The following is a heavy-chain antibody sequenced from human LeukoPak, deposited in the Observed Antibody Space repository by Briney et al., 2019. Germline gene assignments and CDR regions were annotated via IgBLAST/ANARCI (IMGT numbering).Heavy chain of an antibody. Sequence: GESLQISFQGSGYSFTSNYIGWVRQIPAKGLEWMEIIYPGDSSTRYSPSFEGQVTISADKSTSTAYLEWSSLKASDTAMYYCAVRSVRYFESWGQGTLVTVSP. V-gene: IGHV5-51*01. CDR3: AVRSVRYFES. CDR2: IYPGDSST. D-gene: IGHD3-9*01. CDR1: GYSFTSNY. J-gene: IGHJ4*02.